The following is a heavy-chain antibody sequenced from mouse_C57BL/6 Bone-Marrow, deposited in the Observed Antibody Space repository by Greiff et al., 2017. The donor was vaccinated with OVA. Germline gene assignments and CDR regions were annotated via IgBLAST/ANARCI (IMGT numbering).Heavy chain of an antibody. D-gene: IGHD3-2*02. J-gene: IGHJ3*01. CDR2: IRSKSNNYAT. CDR3: VRHEVLDSSGYWVAY. CDR1: GFSFNTYA. Sequence: EVHLVESGGGLVQPKGSLKLSCAASGFSFNTYAMNWVRQAPGKGLEWVARIRSKSNNYATYYADSVKDRFTISSDDSESMLYLKMYNLKTEDTAMYYCVRHEVLDSSGYWVAYWGQGTLVTVSA. V-gene: IGHV10-1*01.